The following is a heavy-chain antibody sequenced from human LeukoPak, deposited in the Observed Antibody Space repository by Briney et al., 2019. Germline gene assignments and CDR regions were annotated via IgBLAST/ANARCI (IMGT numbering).Heavy chain of an antibody. V-gene: IGHV4-39*07. CDR3: ARDGEWELPIDY. CDR1: GGSISSSSYY. J-gene: IGHJ4*02. CDR2: IYYSGST. Sequence: SETLSLTCTVSGGSISSSSYYWGWIRQPPGKGLEWIGSIYYSGSTYYNPSLKSRVTISVDTSKNQFSLKLSSVTAADTAVYYCARDGEWELPIDYWGQGTLVTVSS. D-gene: IGHD1-26*01.